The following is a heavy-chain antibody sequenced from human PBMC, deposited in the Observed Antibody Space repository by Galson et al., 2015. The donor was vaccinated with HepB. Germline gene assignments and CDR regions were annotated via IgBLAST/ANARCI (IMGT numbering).Heavy chain of an antibody. Sequence: SVKVSCKASGGTFSSYAISWVRQAPGQGLEWMGGIIPIFGTANYAQKFQGRVTITADESTSTAYMELSSLRSEDTAVYYCAREIFIAAAGNLREKGPGWFDPWGQGTLVTVSS. J-gene: IGHJ5*02. CDR3: AREIFIAAAGNLREKGPGWFDP. CDR2: IIPIFGTA. CDR1: GGTFSSYA. D-gene: IGHD6-13*01. V-gene: IGHV1-69*13.